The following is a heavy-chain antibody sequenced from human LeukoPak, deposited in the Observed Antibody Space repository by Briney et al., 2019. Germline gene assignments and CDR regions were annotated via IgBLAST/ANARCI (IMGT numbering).Heavy chain of an antibody. CDR3: ARMYDSSGYFDY. Sequence: PSETLSLTCTVSGGSISSGGYYWSWIRQHPGKGLEWIGYIYYSGSTYYNPSLKSRVTISVDTSKNQFSLKLSSVTAADTAVYYCARMYDSSGYFDYWGQGTLVTVSS. CDR1: GGSISSGGYY. D-gene: IGHD3-22*01. CDR2: IYYSGST. J-gene: IGHJ4*02. V-gene: IGHV4-31*03.